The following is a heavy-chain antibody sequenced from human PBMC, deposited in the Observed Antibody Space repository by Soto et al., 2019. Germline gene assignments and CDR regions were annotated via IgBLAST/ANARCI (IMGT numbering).Heavy chain of an antibody. V-gene: IGHV3-48*01. D-gene: IGHD3-3*01. J-gene: IGHJ5*02. Sequence: GGSLRLSWAASGVTFIGYSMNWVRQAPGKGLEWVSYISSSSSTIYYADSVKGRFTISRDNAKNSLYLQMNSLRAEDTAVYYCARDKPYYDFWSGYYYSPNWSDPWGKGPLVTVSS. CDR1: GVTFIGYS. CDR2: ISSSSSTI. CDR3: ARDKPYYDFWSGYYYSPNWSDP.